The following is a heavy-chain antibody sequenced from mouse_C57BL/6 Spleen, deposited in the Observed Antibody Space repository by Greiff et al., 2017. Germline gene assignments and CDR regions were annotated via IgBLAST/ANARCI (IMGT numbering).Heavy chain of an antibody. J-gene: IGHJ2*01. Sequence: DVQLQESGGGLVKPGGSLKLSCAASGFTFSDYGMHWVRQAPEKGLEWVAYISSGSSTIYYADTVKGRFTISRDNAKNTLFLQMTSLRSEDTAMYYCARTMITTYYFDYWGQGTTLTVSS. V-gene: IGHV5-17*01. D-gene: IGHD2-4*01. CDR1: GFTFSDYG. CDR3: ARTMITTYYFDY. CDR2: ISSGSSTI.